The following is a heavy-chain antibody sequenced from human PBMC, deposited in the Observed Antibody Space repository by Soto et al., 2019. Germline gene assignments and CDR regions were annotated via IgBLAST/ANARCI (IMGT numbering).Heavy chain of an antibody. CDR3: AVGRHKTSGSNTWFDP. J-gene: IGHJ5*02. D-gene: IGHD3-22*01. CDR2: ISDTGGGT. CDR1: GVNFSSYA. V-gene: IGHV3-23*01. Sequence: GGSLRLSCAASGVNFSSYAMNWVRQAPGKGLEWVSTISDTGGGTFYAGSVRGRFTISRDNSKNTLYLQMHSLRADDSAIYFCAVGRHKTSGSNTWFDPWGRGTLVTVSS.